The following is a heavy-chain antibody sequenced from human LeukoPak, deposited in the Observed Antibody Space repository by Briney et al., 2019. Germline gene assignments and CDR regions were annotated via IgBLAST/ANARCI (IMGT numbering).Heavy chain of an antibody. Sequence: SETLSLTCAVYGGSFSGYYWSWIRQPPGKGLEWIGEINHSGSTNYNPSLTSRVTISVDTSKNQFSLKLSSVTAADTAVYYCAGTRGGSHRWGRGPLVTVSS. CDR2: INHSGST. J-gene: IGHJ4*02. V-gene: IGHV4-34*01. CDR3: AGTRGGSHR. CDR1: GGSFSGYY. D-gene: IGHD2-15*01.